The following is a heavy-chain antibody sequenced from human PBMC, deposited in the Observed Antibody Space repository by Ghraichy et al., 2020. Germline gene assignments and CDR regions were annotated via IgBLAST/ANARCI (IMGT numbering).Heavy chain of an antibody. Sequence: GESLNISCAASGFTFSSYWMSWVRQAPGEGLEWLANIKQDGSEKYYVDSVKGRFTISRDNAKNSLYLQMNSLRAEDMAVYYCARTDNYYYAMDVWGQGTTVTVS. CDR1: GFTFSSYW. CDR2: IKQDGSEK. J-gene: IGHJ6*02. CDR3: ARTDNYYYAMDV. V-gene: IGHV3-7*01.